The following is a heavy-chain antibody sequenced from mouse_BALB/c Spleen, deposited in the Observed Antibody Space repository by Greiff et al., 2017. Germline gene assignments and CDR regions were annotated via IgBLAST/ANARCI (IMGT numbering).Heavy chain of an antibody. CDR1: GDSITSGY. CDR3: ARFITTATNFDV. Sequence: EVKLMESGPSLVKPSQTLSLTCSVTGDSITSGYWNWIRKFPGNKLEYMGYISYSGSTYYNPSLKSRISITRDTSKNQYYLQLNSVTTEDTATYYCARFITTATNFDVWGAGTTVTVSS. D-gene: IGHD1-2*01. J-gene: IGHJ1*01. V-gene: IGHV3-8*02. CDR2: ISYSGST.